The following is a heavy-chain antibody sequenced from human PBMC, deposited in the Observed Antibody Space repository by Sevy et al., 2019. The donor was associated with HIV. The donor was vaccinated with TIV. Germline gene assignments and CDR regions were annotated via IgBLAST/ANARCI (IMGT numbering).Heavy chain of an antibody. CDR2: IKQDGSDK. J-gene: IGHJ3*02. D-gene: IGHD1-26*01. Sequence: GGSLRLSCAASGFTFSSHWMSWVRQAPGKGLEWVANIKQDGSDKYYVDSVKGRFTISRDNAKNSLSLQMNSLRAEDTAGYYCAKDTDSGSYLNDAFDIWGQGTMVTVSS. CDR1: GFTFSSHW. CDR3: AKDTDSGSYLNDAFDI. V-gene: IGHV3-7*01.